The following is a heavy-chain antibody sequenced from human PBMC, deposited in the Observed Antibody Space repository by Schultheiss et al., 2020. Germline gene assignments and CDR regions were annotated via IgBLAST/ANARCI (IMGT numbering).Heavy chain of an antibody. CDR2: IWYDGSNK. V-gene: IGHV3-33*06. D-gene: IGHD2-15*01. CDR1: GFTFSNYA. CDR3: AKDKAMRSGGSLSY. J-gene: IGHJ4*02. Sequence: GGSLRLSCAASGFTFSNYAIHWVRQAPGKGLEWVADIWYDGSNKYYADSVKGRFTISRDNSKNTLYLQMNSLRAEDTALYYCAKDKAMRSGGSLSYWGQGTLVTVSS.